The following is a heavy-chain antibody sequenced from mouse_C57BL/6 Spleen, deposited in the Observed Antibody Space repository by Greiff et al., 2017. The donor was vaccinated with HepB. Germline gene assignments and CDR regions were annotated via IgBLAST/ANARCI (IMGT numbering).Heavy chain of an antibody. CDR1: GFTFSSYA. V-gene: IGHV5-4*01. D-gene: IGHD1-1*01. J-gene: IGHJ2*01. CDR2: ISDGGSYT. CDR3: ARDNYGSSYEYFDY. Sequence: DVKLQESGGGLVKPGGSLKLSCAASGFTFSSYAMSWVRQTPEKRLEWVATISDGGSYTYYPDNVKGRFTISRDNAKNNLYLQMSHLKSEDTAMYYCARDNYGSSYEYFDYWGQGTTLTVSS.